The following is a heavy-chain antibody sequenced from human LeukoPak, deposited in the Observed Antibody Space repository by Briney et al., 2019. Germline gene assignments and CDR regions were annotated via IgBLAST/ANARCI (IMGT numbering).Heavy chain of an antibody. V-gene: IGHV3-23*01. CDR2: ISGSGGST. CDR3: AKSPSVLTGQDGLPQCDYFDY. J-gene: IGHJ4*02. CDR1: GFTFSSYA. D-gene: IGHD3-9*01. Sequence: GGFLRLSCAASGFTFSSYAMSWVRQAPGKGLEWVSAISGSGGSTYYADSVKGRFTISRDNSKNTLYLQMNSLRAEDTAVYYCAKSPSVLTGQDGLPQCDYFDYWGQGTLVTVSS.